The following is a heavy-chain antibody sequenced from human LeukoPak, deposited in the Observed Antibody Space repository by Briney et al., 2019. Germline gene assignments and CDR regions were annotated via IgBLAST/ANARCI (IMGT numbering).Heavy chain of an antibody. CDR1: GFTFDLSA. D-gene: IGHD1-7*01. CDR2: IGSTET. J-gene: IGHJ4*02. CDR3: AKDAIPMNSVWDYFGK. Sequence: GGSLRLSCAASGFTFDLSAMSWVRQAPGKGLGWVSSIGSTETYYADSVRGRFTVSRDNSQNTLYLQMNSLRADDTAMYYCAKDAIPMNSVWDYFGKWGQGTQVTVSS. V-gene: IGHV3-23*01.